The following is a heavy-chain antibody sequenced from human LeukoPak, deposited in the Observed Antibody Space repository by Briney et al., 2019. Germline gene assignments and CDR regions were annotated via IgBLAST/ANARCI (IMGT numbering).Heavy chain of an antibody. J-gene: IGHJ4*02. CDR1: GFTFSSYG. CDR2: ISGSGGST. Sequence: QPGRSLRLSCAASGFTFSSYGMHWVRQAPGKGLEWVSAISGSGGSTYYADSVKGRFTISRDNSKNTLYLQMNSLRAEDTAVYYCAKPDYGEPDFDYWGQGTLVTVSS. CDR3: AKPDYGEPDFDY. D-gene: IGHD4-17*01. V-gene: IGHV3-23*01.